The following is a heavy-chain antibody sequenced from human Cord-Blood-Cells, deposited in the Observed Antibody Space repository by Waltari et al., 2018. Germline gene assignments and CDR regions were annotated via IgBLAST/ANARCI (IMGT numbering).Heavy chain of an antibody. CDR2: INHSGST. D-gene: IGHD6-13*01. V-gene: IGHV4-34*01. Sequence: QVQLQQRGAGLLKPSETLSRTRAVDGGSFSGYVWSWNRRPPGKGLEWIGEINHSGSTNYNPSLKSRVTISVDTSKNQFSLKLSSVTAAGTAVYYCARGVAAAGSPYFDYWGQGTLVTVSS. CDR3: ARGVAAAGSPYFDY. J-gene: IGHJ4*02. CDR1: GGSFSGYV.